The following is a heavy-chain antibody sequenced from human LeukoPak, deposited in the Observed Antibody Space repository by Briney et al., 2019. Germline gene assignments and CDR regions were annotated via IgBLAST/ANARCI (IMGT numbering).Heavy chain of an antibody. J-gene: IGHJ4*02. CDR3: ARRNHYFDY. CDR1: GGSISSSNW. Sequence: PSETLSLTCAVSGGSISSSNWWSWVRQPPGKGLEWIGEIYHSGSTNYNPSLKSRVTISVDTSNNQFSLTVGSVTAADTAVYYCARRNHYFDYWGQGALVTVSS. CDR2: IYHSGST. D-gene: IGHD1-14*01. V-gene: IGHV4-4*02.